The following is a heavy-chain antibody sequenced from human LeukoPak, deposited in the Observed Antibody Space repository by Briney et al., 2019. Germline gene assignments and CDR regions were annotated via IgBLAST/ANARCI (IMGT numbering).Heavy chain of an antibody. CDR1: GFPFHVYT. V-gene: IGHV3-43*01. J-gene: IGHJ1*01. D-gene: IGHD3-22*01. Sequence: GRSLRLSCAASGFPFHVYTMYWVRHVPGEGLEWVSLITWDSGTTYYTDSVKGRFTISRDNSQNSLFLQMNSLRTEDTALYYCAKDVDPDTRGYQGYFQNWGQGTLVTVSS. CDR2: ITWDSGTT. CDR3: AKDVDPDTRGYQGYFQN.